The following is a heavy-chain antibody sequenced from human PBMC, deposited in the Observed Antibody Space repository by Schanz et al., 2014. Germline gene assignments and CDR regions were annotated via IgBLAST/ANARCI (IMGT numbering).Heavy chain of an antibody. J-gene: IGHJ4*02. V-gene: IGHV3-66*01. Sequence: EVQLVESGGGFVQPGGSLGLSCVVSGFTVSSDHMSWVRQAPGKGLEWVSTIYASGATYYADSVKGRFTISRDNSKNTLYLQMNSLRADDTAVYFCARAHGNNWYGKGLDYWGRGTLVTVSS. D-gene: IGHD1-1*01. CDR3: ARAHGNNWYGKGLDY. CDR1: GFTVSSDH. CDR2: IYASGAT.